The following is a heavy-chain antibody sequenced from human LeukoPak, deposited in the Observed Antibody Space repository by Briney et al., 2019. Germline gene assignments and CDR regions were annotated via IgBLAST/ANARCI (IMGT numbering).Heavy chain of an antibody. CDR2: MNPNSGNT. D-gene: IGHD3-22*01. V-gene: IGHV1-8*01. Sequence: GASVKVSCKASGCTFTSYDINWVRQATGQGLEWMGWMNPNSGNTGYAQKFQGRVTMTRNTSISTAYMELSSLTSEDTAVYYCAKYYYYDSSAITDWGQGTLVTVSS. CDR1: GCTFTSYD. CDR3: AKYYYYDSSAITD. J-gene: IGHJ4*02.